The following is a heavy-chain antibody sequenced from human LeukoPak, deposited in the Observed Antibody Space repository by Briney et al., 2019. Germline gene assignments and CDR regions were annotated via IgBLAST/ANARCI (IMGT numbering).Heavy chain of an antibody. CDR3: AKDQLLG. D-gene: IGHD3-10*01. V-gene: IGHV3-23*01. Sequence: PGGSLRLSCAASGFNFNFNIYPMGWVRQAPGKGLEWVSSISGDNTCYAESIKGRFTISRDNSKNTLYLQMNSLRAEDTAVYYCAKDQLLGWGQGTLVTVSS. CDR2: ISGDNT. J-gene: IGHJ4*02. CDR1: GFNFNFNIYP.